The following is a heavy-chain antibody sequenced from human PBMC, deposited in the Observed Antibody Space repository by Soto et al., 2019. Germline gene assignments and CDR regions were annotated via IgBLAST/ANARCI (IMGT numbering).Heavy chain of an antibody. Sequence: SETLSLTCTVSGVSISSGHVYWGWIRQPPGKGLEWIGSIYYSGSTYYNPSLKSRVTISADTSKNQFSLRLSSVTAADTAVYYCARVSGTYSSFLDYWGQGTLVTVS. CDR2: IYYSGST. CDR3: ARVSGTYSSFLDY. V-gene: IGHV4-39*01. D-gene: IGHD5-18*01. CDR1: GVSISSGHVY. J-gene: IGHJ4*02.